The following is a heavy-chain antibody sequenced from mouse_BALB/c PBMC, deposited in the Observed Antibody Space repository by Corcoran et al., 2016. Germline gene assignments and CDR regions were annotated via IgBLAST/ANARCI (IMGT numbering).Heavy chain of an antibody. J-gene: IGHJ2*01. Sequence: QIQLVQSGPELKKPGGTVKISCEASGYTFTHYGMNWVKQAPGKGLKWMGWINTYTGEPTYADDFKGRFAFSLETSASTAYLQINNLKNEDMATYFCARWGTTMITSYVDYWGQGTTLTVSS. V-gene: IGHV9-1*02. D-gene: IGHD2-4*01. CDR1: GYTFTHYG. CDR2: INTYTGEP. CDR3: ARWGTTMITSYVDY.